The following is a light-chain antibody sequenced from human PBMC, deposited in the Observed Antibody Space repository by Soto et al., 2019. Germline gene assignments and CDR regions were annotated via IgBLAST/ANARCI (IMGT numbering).Light chain of an antibody. J-gene: IGLJ2*01. CDR1: SSDVGGYNY. V-gene: IGLV2-14*01. CDR2: EVN. Sequence: QSALTQPASVSGSPGQSITISCTGTSSDVGGYNYVSWYQQHPGKAPKLMISEVNDRPSGVSNRFSGSKSGNTASLTISGLQAEDEADYYCSSYTISSTLVFGGGTKVTVL. CDR3: SSYTISSTLV.